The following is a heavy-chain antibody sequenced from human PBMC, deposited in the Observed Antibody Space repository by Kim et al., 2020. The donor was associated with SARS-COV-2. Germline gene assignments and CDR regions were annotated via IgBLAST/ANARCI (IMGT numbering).Heavy chain of an antibody. J-gene: IGHJ4*02. CDR2: IKEDGSEK. CDR3: VRGFGCDS. Sequence: GGSLRHSCVGSGFSFSSPWMNWVRQAPGKGLEWVANIKEDGSEKYYVDSVMGRFTISRDNAKSSLYLQMNNLRAEDTAVYYCVRGFGCDSWGQGTLVTVS. D-gene: IGHD5-18*01. V-gene: IGHV3-7*05. CDR1: GFSFSSPW.